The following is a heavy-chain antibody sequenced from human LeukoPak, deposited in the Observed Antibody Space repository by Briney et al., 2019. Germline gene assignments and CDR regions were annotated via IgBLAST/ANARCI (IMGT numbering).Heavy chain of an antibody. CDR1: GGSVSSGSYY. J-gene: IGHJ4*02. CDR2: IYYSGST. D-gene: IGHD2-21*02. V-gene: IGHV4-61*01. Sequence: SETLSLTCTVSGGSVSSGSYYWSWIRQPPGKGLEWIGYIYYSGSTNYNPSLKSRVTISVDTSKNQFSLKLSSVTAADTAVYYCARDYAYCGGDCYFYFGYWGQGTLVTVSS. CDR3: ARDYAYCGGDCYFYFGY.